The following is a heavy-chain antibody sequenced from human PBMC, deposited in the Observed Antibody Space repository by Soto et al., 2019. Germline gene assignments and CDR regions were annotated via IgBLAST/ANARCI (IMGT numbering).Heavy chain of an antibody. CDR2: ISYDGSNK. V-gene: IGHV3-30*18. D-gene: IGHD3-22*01. CDR3: VKDPLHYDTRPGGASHI. J-gene: IGHJ3*02. Sequence: GGSLRLSCAASGFTFSSYGMHWVRQAPGKGLEWVAVISYDGSNKYYADSVKGRFTISRDNSKNTVFLQMNSLKAEDTALYYCVKDPLHYDTRPGGASHIWGQGTMVTVSS. CDR1: GFTFSSYG.